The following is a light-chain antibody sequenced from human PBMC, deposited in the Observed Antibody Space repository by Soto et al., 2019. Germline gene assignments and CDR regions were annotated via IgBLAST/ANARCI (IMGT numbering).Light chain of an antibody. CDR1: SSNIGKNY. CDR3: ATWDTSLSAVV. V-gene: IGLV1-51*01. CDR2: DNN. J-gene: IGLJ2*01. Sequence: QSVLTQPPSVSAAPGQKVTISCSGSSSNIGKNYVSWYQQLPGTAPKLLIYDNNKRPSGIPDRFSGSRSDTSATLGITGLQTGDEADYYCATWDTSLSAVVFGGGTKVTVL.